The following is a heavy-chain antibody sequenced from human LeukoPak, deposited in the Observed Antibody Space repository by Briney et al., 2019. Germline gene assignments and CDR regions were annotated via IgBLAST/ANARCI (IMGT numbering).Heavy chain of an antibody. V-gene: IGHV1-69*05. Sequence: SVKVSCTASGGTFSSYAISWVRQAPGQGLEWMGGIIPIFGTASYAQKFQGRVTMTRDTSTSTVYMELSSLRSEDTAVYYCARDRTSVGLPVYWGQGTLVTVSS. D-gene: IGHD5/OR15-5a*01. J-gene: IGHJ4*02. CDR1: GGTFSSYA. CDR3: ARDRTSVGLPVY. CDR2: IIPIFGTA.